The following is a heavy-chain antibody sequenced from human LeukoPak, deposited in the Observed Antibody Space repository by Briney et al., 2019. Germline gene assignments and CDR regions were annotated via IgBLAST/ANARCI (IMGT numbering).Heavy chain of an antibody. CDR2: INHSGST. J-gene: IGHJ2*01. CDR3: ARGLVAAAIFRSYWYFDL. V-gene: IGHV4-34*01. Sequence: SETLSLTCAAYGGSFSGYYWSWIRQPPGKGLEWIGEINHSGSTNYNPSLKSRVTISVDTSKNQFSLKLSSVTAADTAVYYCARGLVAAAIFRSYWYFDLWGRGTLVTVSS. CDR1: GGSFSGYY. D-gene: IGHD6-13*01.